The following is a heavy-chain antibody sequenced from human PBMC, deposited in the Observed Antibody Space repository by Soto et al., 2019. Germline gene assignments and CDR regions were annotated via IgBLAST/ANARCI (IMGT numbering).Heavy chain of an antibody. CDR2: ISSSSSYI. D-gene: IGHD3-22*01. Sequence: EVQLVESGGGLVKPGGSLRLSCAASGFTFSTYSMNWVRQAPGKGLEWVSSISSSSSYIYYADSVKGRFTISRDNAKHSLYLQLNSLRAEDTAVYYCASPEYYYDTSGWYYWGQGTLVTVSS. CDR3: ASPEYYYDTSGWYY. CDR1: GFTFSTYS. V-gene: IGHV3-21*01. J-gene: IGHJ4*02.